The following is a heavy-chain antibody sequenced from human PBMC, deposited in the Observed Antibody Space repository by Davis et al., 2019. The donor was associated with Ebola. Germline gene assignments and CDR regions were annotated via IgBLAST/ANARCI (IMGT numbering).Heavy chain of an antibody. Sequence: SVKVSCKASGGTFSTYTISWVRQAPGQGIEWMGRIIPILGIANYAQKFQGRVTITADKSTSTAYMELSSLRSEDTAVYYCARSRHLLRKLLVIERGFDPWGQGTLVTVSS. CDR2: IIPILGIA. D-gene: IGHD3-9*01. J-gene: IGHJ5*02. CDR1: GGTFSTYT. CDR3: ARSRHLLRKLLVIERGFDP. V-gene: IGHV1-69*02.